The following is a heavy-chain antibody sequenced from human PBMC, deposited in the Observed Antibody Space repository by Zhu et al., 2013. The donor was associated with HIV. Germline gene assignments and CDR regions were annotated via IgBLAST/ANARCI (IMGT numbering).Heavy chain of an antibody. Sequence: QVQLVQSGAEVKKPGSSVKVSCKASGGTFSSYAISWVRQAPGQGLEWMGGIIPIFGTANYAQKFQGRVTITADESTSTAYMELSSLRSEDTAVYYCARDLGEEMATIGPPKSNWFDPWGQGTLVTVSS. CDR2: IIPIFGTA. CDR3: ARDLGEEMATIGPPKSNWFDP. V-gene: IGHV1-69*12. J-gene: IGHJ5*02. D-gene: IGHD5-12*01. CDR1: GGTFSSYA.